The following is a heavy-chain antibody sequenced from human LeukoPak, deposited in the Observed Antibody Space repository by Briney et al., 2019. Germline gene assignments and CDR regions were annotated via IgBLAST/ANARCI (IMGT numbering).Heavy chain of an antibody. CDR3: LAAAGTVY. CDR2: ISYDGSMK. V-gene: IGHV3-30*03. D-gene: IGHD6-13*01. J-gene: IGHJ4*02. CDR1: GFTFSTYG. Sequence: TGGSLRLSCEASGFTFSTYGMHWVRQAPGKGLERVAVISYDGSMKYYADSVKGRFTISRDNSKNTVYLQSNNLRAEDTAVYYCLAAAGTVYWGQGTLVTVSS.